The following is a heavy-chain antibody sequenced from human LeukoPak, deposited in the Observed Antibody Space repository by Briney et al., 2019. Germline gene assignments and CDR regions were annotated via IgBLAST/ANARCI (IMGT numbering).Heavy chain of an antibody. CDR2: MNPNSGNT. D-gene: IGHD5-18*01. CDR1: GYTFTSYD. J-gene: IGHJ5*02. Sequence: ASVKVSCKASGYTFTSYDINWVRQATRQGLEWMGWMNPNSGNTGYAQKFQGRVTMTRNTSISTAYMELSSLRSEDTAVYYCARGLRGYSYGLGVWFDPWGQGTLVTVSS. V-gene: IGHV1-8*01. CDR3: ARGLRGYSYGLGVWFDP.